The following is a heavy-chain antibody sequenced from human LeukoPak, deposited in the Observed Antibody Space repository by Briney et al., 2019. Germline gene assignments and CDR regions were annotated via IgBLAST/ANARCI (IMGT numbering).Heavy chain of an antibody. CDR2: IYPGDSDT. CDR3: ARHYYYDSSGSYALDI. D-gene: IGHD3-22*01. Sequence: GESLKISCKGSGYSFTSYWIGWVRQMPGKGLEWMGIIYPGDSDTRYSPSFQGQVTISADKSISTAYLQWSSLKASDTAMYYCARHYYYDSSGSYALDIWGQGTMVTVSS. J-gene: IGHJ3*02. CDR1: GYSFTSYW. V-gene: IGHV5-51*01.